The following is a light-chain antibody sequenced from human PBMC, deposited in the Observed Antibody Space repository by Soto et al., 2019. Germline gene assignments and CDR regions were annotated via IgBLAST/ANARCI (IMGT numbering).Light chain of an antibody. CDR2: GAS. V-gene: IGKV3-15*01. J-gene: IGKJ1*01. Sequence: ESVEPDSPGTLSLSPGERATLSCRARQSVSSTLAWYQQKPGQAPRLLISGASTRATGIPARFSGSGSGTEFTLTISSLQPDDFATYYSQQYNSYFWTSGQGTSV. CDR1: QSVSST. CDR3: QQYNSYFWT.